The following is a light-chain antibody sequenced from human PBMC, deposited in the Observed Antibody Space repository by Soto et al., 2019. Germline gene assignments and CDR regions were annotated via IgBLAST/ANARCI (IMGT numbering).Light chain of an antibody. V-gene: IGKV3D-15*01. CDR2: HAS. CDR1: QSVSTK. CDR3: QQYNNWPPWT. J-gene: IGKJ1*01. Sequence: EIVMTQSPVSLSVSPGERATLSCRASQSVSTKLAWYQQKPGQAPRLLIYHASIRAAGIPARFSGSGAGTEFTPTISSLQSEDFAVLHCQQYNNWPPWTVGQGTKVQIK.